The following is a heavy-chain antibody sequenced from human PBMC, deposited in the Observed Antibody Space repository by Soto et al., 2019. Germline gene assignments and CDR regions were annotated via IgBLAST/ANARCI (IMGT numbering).Heavy chain of an antibody. V-gene: IGHV4-39*01. CDR1: GDSISSAGYS. CDR3: ARRAVGATSFVFDI. CDR2: ISYTGNT. Sequence: PSETLSLTCTVSGDSISSAGYSWGWIRQPPGKGLEYIGTISYTGNTYYNSSLMSRVTISLDTSKNQFSLKLTSVTAADTALYYCARRAVGATSFVFDIWGQGTMVTVSS. J-gene: IGHJ3*02. D-gene: IGHD1-26*01.